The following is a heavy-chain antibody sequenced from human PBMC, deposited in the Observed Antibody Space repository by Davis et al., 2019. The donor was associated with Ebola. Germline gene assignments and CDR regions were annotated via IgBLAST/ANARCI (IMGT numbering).Heavy chain of an antibody. CDR3: ARGGYCTGGVCYYFDY. CDR2: INPNSGGT. Sequence: AASVKVSCKASVYTFTGYYMHWVRHAPGQGLEWMGWINPNSGGTNYAQKFQGWVTMTRDTSISTAYMELSRLRSDDTAVYYCARGGYCTGGVCYYFDYWGQGTLVTVSS. D-gene: IGHD2-8*02. CDR1: VYTFTGYY. V-gene: IGHV1-2*04. J-gene: IGHJ4*02.